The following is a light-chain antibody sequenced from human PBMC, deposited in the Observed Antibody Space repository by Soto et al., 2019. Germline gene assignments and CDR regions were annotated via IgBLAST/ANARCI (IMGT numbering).Light chain of an antibody. CDR1: QSVSSY. CDR2: DAS. J-gene: IGKJ5*01. CDR3: QQRSNWPPS. V-gene: IGKV3-11*01. Sequence: EIVLTQSPATLALSPGEIATSSCRASQSVSSYLAWYQQKPGQAPRIIIYDASNRATGIPARFSGSWSGTDCTLTISSLEPEDVAVYYCQQRSNWPPSFGQGTRLEI.